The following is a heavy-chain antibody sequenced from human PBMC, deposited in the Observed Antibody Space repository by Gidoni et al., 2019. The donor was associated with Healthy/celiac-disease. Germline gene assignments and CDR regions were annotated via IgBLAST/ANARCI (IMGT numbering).Heavy chain of an antibody. CDR1: GFPFSSYA. CDR3: ARSTTVTSRKDY. CDR2: KSYDGSNK. V-gene: IGHV3-30-3*01. J-gene: IGHJ4*02. D-gene: IGHD4-17*01. Sequence: QVQLVESGGGVVQPGRDLSLPWSAPGFPFSSYARHWVRQAPGKGLEGVAFKSYDGSNKYYADSVKGRFTISRDNSKNTLYLQMNSLRAEDTAVYYCARSTTVTSRKDYWGQGTLVTVSS.